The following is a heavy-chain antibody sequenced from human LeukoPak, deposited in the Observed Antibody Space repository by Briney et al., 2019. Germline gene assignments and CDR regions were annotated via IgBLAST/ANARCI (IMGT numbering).Heavy chain of an antibody. J-gene: IGHJ4*02. Sequence: SETLSLTCTVSGGFISSYYWSWIRQPPGKGLEWIGYIYYSGSTNCNPSLKSRVTISVDTSKNQFSLKLSSVTAADTAVYYCARGSPGYYDSSPDYWGQGTLVTVSS. CDR1: GGFISSYY. CDR3: ARGSPGYYDSSPDY. D-gene: IGHD3-22*01. CDR2: IYYSGST. V-gene: IGHV4-59*01.